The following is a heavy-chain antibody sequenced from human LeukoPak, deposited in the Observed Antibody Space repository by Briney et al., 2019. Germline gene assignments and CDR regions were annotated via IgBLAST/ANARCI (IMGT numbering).Heavy chain of an antibody. CDR2: ISSNGGST. Sequence: PGGSLRLSCSASGFTFSSYAMHWVRQAPGKGLEYASAISSNGGSTYYADSVKGRFTISRDNPKNALYLQMSSLRAEDTAMHYCVKDYYGSGSYNWFDPWGQGTLVTVSS. CDR3: VKDYYGSGSYNWFDP. V-gene: IGHV3-64D*09. D-gene: IGHD3-10*01. J-gene: IGHJ5*02. CDR1: GFTFSSYA.